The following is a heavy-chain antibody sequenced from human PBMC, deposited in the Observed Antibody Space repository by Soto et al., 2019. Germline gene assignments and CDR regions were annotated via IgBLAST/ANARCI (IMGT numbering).Heavy chain of an antibody. J-gene: IGHJ6*01. V-gene: IGHV1-8*01. Sequence: GASVKVSCKASGYTFTSYDINWVRQATGQGLEWMGWMNPNSGNTGYAQKFQGRVTMTRNTSISTAYMEMSSLRSEDTAVYYCASGCSSSPHSYGMDVWGQGTKVTVSA. CDR1: GYTFTSYD. D-gene: IGHD6-13*01. CDR2: MNPNSGNT. CDR3: ASGCSSSPHSYGMDV.